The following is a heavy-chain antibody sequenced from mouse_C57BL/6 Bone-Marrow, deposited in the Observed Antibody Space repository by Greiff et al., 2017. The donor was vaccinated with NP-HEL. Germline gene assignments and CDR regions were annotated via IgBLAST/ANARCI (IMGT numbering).Heavy chain of an antibody. CDR2: IDPSDSYT. CDR3: ASDDYDEGAMDY. V-gene: IGHV1-69*01. D-gene: IGHD2-4*01. J-gene: IGHJ4*01. Sequence: QVQLQQPGAELVMPGASVKLSCKASGYTFTSYWMHWVKQRPGQGLEWIGEIDPSDSYTNYNQKFKGKSTLTVDKSSSTAYMQLSSLRSEDSAVYYCASDDYDEGAMDYGGQGTSVTVSA. CDR1: GYTFTSYW.